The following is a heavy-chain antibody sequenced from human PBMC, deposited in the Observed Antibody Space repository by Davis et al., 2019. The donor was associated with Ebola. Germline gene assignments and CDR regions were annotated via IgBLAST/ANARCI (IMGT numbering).Heavy chain of an antibody. D-gene: IGHD2-8*02. CDR1: GYSFSARY. CDR2: VNPDSGLS. J-gene: IGHJ4*02. Sequence: ASVKVSCKTSGYSFSARYIHWVRQAPGQGLEWMGWVNPDSGLSYYARKFQGRVTLTGDTSIDTAYLELSGLTSDDTAIYYCARDTGGYLVDYWGQGTLVTVSS. CDR3: ARDTGGYLVDY. V-gene: IGHV1-2*02.